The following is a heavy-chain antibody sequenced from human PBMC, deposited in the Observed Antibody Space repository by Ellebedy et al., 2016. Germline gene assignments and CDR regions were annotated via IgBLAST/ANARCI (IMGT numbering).Heavy chain of an antibody. J-gene: IGHJ4*02. CDR3: TREAGGSFVDS. CDR2: ISSSGSLK. CDR1: GCTCSSYS. Sequence: GESLKISXAVSGCTCSSYSFNWIRQAPGKGLEWVSHISSSGSLKFYADSLRDRFTISRDNAKNLLHLQMNSLTAEDTAVYFCTREAGGSFVDSWGQGVLVTVSS. D-gene: IGHD1-26*01. V-gene: IGHV3-48*04.